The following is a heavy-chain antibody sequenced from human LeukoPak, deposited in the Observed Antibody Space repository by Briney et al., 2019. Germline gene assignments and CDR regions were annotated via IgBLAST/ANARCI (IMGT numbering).Heavy chain of an antibody. CDR3: ARGGYSYGSSPWFDP. CDR2: IYTSGST. D-gene: IGHD5-18*01. Sequence: SETLSLTCTVSGGSISSYYWSWIRQPAGKGLEWIGRIYTSGSTNYNPSLKSRVTMSVDTSKNQFSLKLSSVTAADTAVYYCARGGYSYGSSPWFDPWGQGTLVTVSS. V-gene: IGHV4-4*07. J-gene: IGHJ5*02. CDR1: GGSISSYY.